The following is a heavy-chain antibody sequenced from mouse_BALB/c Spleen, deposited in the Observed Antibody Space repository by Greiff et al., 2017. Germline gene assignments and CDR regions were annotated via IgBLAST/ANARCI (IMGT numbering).Heavy chain of an antibody. D-gene: IGHD1-1*01. CDR1: GFTFSSFG. CDR3: ARQAHITTGYFDV. CDR2: ISSGSSTI. V-gene: IGHV5-17*02. J-gene: IGHJ1*01. Sequence: EVKVVESGGGLVQPGGSRKLSCAASGFTFSSFGMHWVRQAPEKGLEWVAYISSGSSTIYYPDTVKGRFTISRDNAKNTLYLQMSSLKSEDTAMYYCARQAHITTGYFDVWGAGTTVTVSS.